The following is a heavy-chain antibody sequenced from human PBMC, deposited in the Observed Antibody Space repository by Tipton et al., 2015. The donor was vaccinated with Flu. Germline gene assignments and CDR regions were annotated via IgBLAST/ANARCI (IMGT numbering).Heavy chain of an antibody. D-gene: IGHD6-6*01. CDR1: GFTFSSYS. CDR3: ARESSSSHLDAFDI. V-gene: IGHV3-48*04. J-gene: IGHJ3*02. CDR2: ISSSSSTI. Sequence: SLRLSCAASGFTFSSYSMNWVRQAPGKGLEWVSYISSSSSTIYYADSVKGRFTISRDNAKNSLYLQMNSLRAEDTAVYYCARESSSSHLDAFDIWGQGTMVTVSS.